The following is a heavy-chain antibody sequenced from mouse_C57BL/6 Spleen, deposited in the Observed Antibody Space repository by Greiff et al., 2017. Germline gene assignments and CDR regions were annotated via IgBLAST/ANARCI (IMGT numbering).Heavy chain of an antibody. J-gene: IGHJ2*01. D-gene: IGHD1-1*02. CDR1: GYTFTSYW. CDR3: ARRAMAYYFDY. Sequence: QVQLQQPGAELVRPGSSVKLSCKASGYTFTSYWMDWVKQRPGQGLEWIGNIYPSDSETHYNQKFKDKATLTVDKSSSTAYMQLSSLTSEDSAVYYCARRAMAYYFDYWGQGTTLTVSS. V-gene: IGHV1-61*01. CDR2: IYPSDSET.